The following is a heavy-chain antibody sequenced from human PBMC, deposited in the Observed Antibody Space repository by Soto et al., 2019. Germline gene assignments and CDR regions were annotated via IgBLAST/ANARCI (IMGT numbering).Heavy chain of an antibody. Sequence: EVQLVESGRGLVQPGGSLRLSCAASGFTFSSYSMNWVRQAPGKGLEWVSYISSSSTTKYYADSVKGRFTISRDNAKNSLYLQINSLRAEDTAVYYCARDGCSGSNCLNWFDPWGQGTLVTVSS. V-gene: IGHV3-48*01. CDR2: ISSSSTTK. J-gene: IGHJ5*02. CDR1: GFTFSSYS. CDR3: ARDGCSGSNCLNWFDP. D-gene: IGHD2-15*01.